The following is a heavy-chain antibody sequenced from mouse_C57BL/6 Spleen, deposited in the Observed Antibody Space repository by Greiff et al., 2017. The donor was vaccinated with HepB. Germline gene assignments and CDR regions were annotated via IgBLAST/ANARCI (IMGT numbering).Heavy chain of an antibody. Sequence: QVQLKESGAELAKPGASVKLSCKASGYTFTSYWMHWVKQRPGQGLEWIGYINPSSGYTKYNQKFKDKATLTADKSSSTAYMQLSSLTYEDSAVYYCVRGSSSNWYFDVWGTGTTVTVSS. CDR2: INPSSGYT. V-gene: IGHV1-7*01. CDR3: VRGSSSNWYFDV. D-gene: IGHD1-1*01. CDR1: GYTFTSYW. J-gene: IGHJ1*03.